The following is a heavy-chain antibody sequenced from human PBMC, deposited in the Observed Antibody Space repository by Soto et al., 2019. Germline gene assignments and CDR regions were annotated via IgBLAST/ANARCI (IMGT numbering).Heavy chain of an antibody. Sequence: SETLSLTCAVYGGSFSGYFWGWIRQPPGKGLEWIGSMYYSGTTYYNPSLKSRVTISVDTSKNQFSLKLSSVTAADTAVYYCARAKAPLYSSSWYWFDPWGQGTLVTVSS. CDR3: ARAKAPLYSSSWYWFDP. D-gene: IGHD6-13*01. CDR1: GGSFSGYF. J-gene: IGHJ5*02. V-gene: IGHV4-34*01. CDR2: MYYSGTT.